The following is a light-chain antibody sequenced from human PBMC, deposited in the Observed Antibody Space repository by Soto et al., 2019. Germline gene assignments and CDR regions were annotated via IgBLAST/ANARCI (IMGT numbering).Light chain of an antibody. CDR1: QSISSSY. Sequence: EIVLTQSPGTLSVSPGERATLSCRASQSISSSYLAIAWYQQKPGQPPRLLIYGASSRATGIPDRFSGSGSATDFTRTISRLEPEDFAVYYCQQHDSSPWTFGQGTRVEIK. CDR3: QQHDSSPWT. V-gene: IGKV3-20*01. CDR2: GAS. J-gene: IGKJ1*01.